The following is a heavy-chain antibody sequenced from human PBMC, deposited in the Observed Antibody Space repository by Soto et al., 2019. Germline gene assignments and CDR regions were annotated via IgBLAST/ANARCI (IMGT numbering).Heavy chain of an antibody. J-gene: IGHJ6*02. CDR3: ASDRDSSSSKSSYYYGMDV. CDR2: ISAYNGNT. V-gene: IGHV1-18*01. Sequence: SVKVSCKASGYTFTSYGISWVRLAPGQGREWMGWISAYNGNTNYAQKLQGRVTMTTDTSTSTAYMELRSLRSDDTAVYYCASDRDSSSSKSSYYYGMDVWGQGTTVTVSS. CDR1: GYTFTSYG. D-gene: IGHD6-6*01.